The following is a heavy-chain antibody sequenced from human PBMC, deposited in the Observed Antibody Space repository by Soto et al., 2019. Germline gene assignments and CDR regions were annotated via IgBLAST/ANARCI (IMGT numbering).Heavy chain of an antibody. CDR1: GYTFTSYY. CDR3: ARDLPAYGDYHKYAFDI. CDR2: INPSGGST. Sequence: QVQLVQSGAEVKKPGASVKVSCKASGYTFTSYYMHWVRQAPGQGLEWMGIINPSGGSTSYAQKFQCRVTMTRDTSTSTVYMELSSLRSEDTAVYYCARDLPAYGDYHKYAFDIWGQGTMVTVSS. J-gene: IGHJ3*02. V-gene: IGHV1-46*03. D-gene: IGHD4-17*01.